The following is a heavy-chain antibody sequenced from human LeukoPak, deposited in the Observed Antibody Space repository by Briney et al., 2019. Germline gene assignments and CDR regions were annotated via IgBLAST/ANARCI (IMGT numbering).Heavy chain of an antibody. Sequence: GGSLRLSCAASGFTFSSYAMSWVRQAPGKGLEWVSVIYSGGSTYYADSVKGRFTISRHNSKNTLYLQMNSLRAEDAAVYYCARERLGLHYFDYWGQGTLVTVSS. CDR2: IYSGGST. CDR1: GFTFSSYA. J-gene: IGHJ4*02. D-gene: IGHD3-9*01. CDR3: ARERLGLHYFDY. V-gene: IGHV3-53*04.